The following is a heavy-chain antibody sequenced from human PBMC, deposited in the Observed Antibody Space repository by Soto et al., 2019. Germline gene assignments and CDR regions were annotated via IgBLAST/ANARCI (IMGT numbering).Heavy chain of an antibody. D-gene: IGHD3-16*01. CDR1: GGSVSSGSYY. CDR2: IYYSGST. J-gene: IGHJ3*02. V-gene: IGHV4-61*01. Sequence: QVQLQESGPGLVKPSETLSLTCTVSGGSVSSGSYYWSWIRQPPGKGLEWIGYIYYSGSTNYNPSLKSRVTISVDTSKNQFPLKLSSVTAADTAVYYCARVYADAFDIWGQGTMVTVSS. CDR3: ARVYADAFDI.